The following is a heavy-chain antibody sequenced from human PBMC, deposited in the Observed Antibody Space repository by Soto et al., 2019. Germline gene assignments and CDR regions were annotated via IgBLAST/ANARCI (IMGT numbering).Heavy chain of an antibody. CDR3: ARRGRGGSFDY. CDR2: IDGGGAGT. CDR1: EFTLSNYW. J-gene: IGHJ4*02. V-gene: IGHV3-74*01. D-gene: IGHD5-12*01. Sequence: EVQLVESGGGLVQPGGSLRLSCAASEFTLSNYWMHWVRQGPGKGPVWVSRIDGGGAGTTYADSVKGRFTISRDIAKNTLYLQMSSLRAEDTAVYYCARRGRGGSFDYWGQGTLVTVSS.